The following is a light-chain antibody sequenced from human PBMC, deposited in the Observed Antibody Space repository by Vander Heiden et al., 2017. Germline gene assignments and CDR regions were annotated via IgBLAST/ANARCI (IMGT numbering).Light chain of an antibody. Sequence: EIVLTQSPATLSLSPGERATLSCRASQSISTYLVWYQQKPGQPPRLLIYGASTRATGIPARFSGSGSGTDFTLTISSLLPEDFAVYYCQQRNNWPWDTFGQGTKVEIK. CDR2: GAS. CDR1: QSISTY. V-gene: IGKV3-11*01. J-gene: IGKJ1*01. CDR3: QQRNNWPWDT.